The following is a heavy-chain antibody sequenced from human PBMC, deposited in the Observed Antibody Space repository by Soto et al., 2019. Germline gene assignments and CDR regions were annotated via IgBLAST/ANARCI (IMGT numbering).Heavy chain of an antibody. CDR1: GYTFTGYY. V-gene: IGHV1-2*04. D-gene: IGHD5-18*01. CDR2: INPNSGGT. CDR3: AISGYSYGENFDY. Sequence: GASVKVSCKASGYTFTGYYMHWVRQAPGQGLEWMGWINPNSGGTNYAQKFQGWVTMTRDTSISTAYMELSRLRSDDTAVYYCAISGYSYGENFDYWGQGTLVTVSS. J-gene: IGHJ4*02.